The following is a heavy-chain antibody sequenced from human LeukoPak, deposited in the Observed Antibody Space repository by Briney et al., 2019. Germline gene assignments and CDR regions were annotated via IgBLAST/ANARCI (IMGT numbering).Heavy chain of an antibody. CDR2: IQPDGNDK. CDR3: CKRDSLTECDY. D-gene: IGHD3-9*01. Sequence: PGGSLRLSCAASGFTFKNYGMHWVRQAPGKGLEWVALIQPDGNDKYYVDSVKGRFTVSRDNSKNTLYLQLNSLRAEDTAVYYCCKRDSLTECDYWGQGTLVTVSS. V-gene: IGHV3-30*02. J-gene: IGHJ4*02. CDR1: GFTFKNYG.